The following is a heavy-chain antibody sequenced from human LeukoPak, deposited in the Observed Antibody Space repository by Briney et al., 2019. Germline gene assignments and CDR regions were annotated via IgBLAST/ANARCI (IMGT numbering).Heavy chain of an antibody. D-gene: IGHD1-7*01. CDR2: IRGSGGTT. CDR1: QFTFSSYA. V-gene: IGHV3-23*01. J-gene: IGHJ5*02. Sequence: GGSLRLSCTASQFTFSSYAMSWARQAPGKGLEWASTIRGSGGTTYYADSVKGRFTISRDNSKNTLSLQMNSLRAEDTAVYYCAKGGTGSTDWFDPWGRGTLVTVSS. CDR3: AKGGTGSTDWFDP.